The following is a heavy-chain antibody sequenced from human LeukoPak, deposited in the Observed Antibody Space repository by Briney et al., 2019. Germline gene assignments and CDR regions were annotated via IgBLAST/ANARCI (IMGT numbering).Heavy chain of an antibody. CDR1: GYTFTSYG. CDR2: ISAYNGNT. CDR3: ARKEQQLAFDY. Sequence: GASVKVSCKASGYTFTSYGISWVRQATGQGLEWMGWISAYNGNTHYAQRLQGRVTMTTDTSTSTAYMELRSLRSDATAMYYCARKEQQLAFDYWGQGTLVTVSS. J-gene: IGHJ4*02. D-gene: IGHD6-13*01. V-gene: IGHV1-18*04.